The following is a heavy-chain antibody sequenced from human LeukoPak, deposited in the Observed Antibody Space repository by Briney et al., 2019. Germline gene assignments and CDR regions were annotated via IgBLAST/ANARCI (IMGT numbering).Heavy chain of an antibody. J-gene: IGHJ4*02. CDR2: IIPIFGTA. D-gene: IGHD3-22*01. CDR1: GGTFSRYA. CDR3: ARDYYDSSGYSLVDY. Sequence: SVKVSCKASGGTFSRYAISWVRQVPGQGLEWMGGIIPIFGTANYAQKFQGRVTITTDESTGTAYMELSSLRSEDTAVYYCARDYYDSSGYSLVDYWGQGTLVTVSS. V-gene: IGHV1-69*05.